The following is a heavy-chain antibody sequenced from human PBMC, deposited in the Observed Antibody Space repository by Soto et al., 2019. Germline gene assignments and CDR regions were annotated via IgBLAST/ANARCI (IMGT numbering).Heavy chain of an antibody. D-gene: IGHD2-15*01. J-gene: IGHJ6*02. Sequence: SETLSLTCAVYGGSSSGYYWSWIRQPPGKGLEWIGEINHSGSTNYNTSLKSRVTISVDTSKNQFSLKLSSVTAADTAVYYCARGAVVAASPNYYYYGMDVWGQGTTVTVSS. CDR2: INHSGST. CDR3: ARGAVVAASPNYYYYGMDV. CDR1: GGSSSGYY. V-gene: IGHV4-34*01.